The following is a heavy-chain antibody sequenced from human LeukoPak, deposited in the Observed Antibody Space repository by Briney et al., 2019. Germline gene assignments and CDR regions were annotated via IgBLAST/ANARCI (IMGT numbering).Heavy chain of an antibody. CDR2: ISYDGSNK. CDR1: GFTFSSYA. CDR3: ASYLAAADFFDY. Sequence: GGSLRLSCAASGFTFSSYAMHWVRQAPGKGLEWVAVISYDGSNKYCADSVKGRFTISRDNSKNTLYLQMNSLRAEDTAVYYCASYLAAADFFDYWGQGTLVTVSS. J-gene: IGHJ4*02. D-gene: IGHD6-13*01. V-gene: IGHV3-30*01.